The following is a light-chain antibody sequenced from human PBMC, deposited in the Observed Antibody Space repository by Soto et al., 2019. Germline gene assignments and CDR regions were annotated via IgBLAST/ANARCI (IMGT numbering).Light chain of an antibody. CDR2: DAS. CDR1: QSVSSS. CDR3: QQRSNWPRT. J-gene: IGKJ2*01. V-gene: IGKV3-11*01. Sequence: EIVLTQSPATLSLSPGERATLSCSASQSVSSSLAWYQQKPGQAPRLLIYDASNRATDIPARFSGSGSGTYFTLTINSLEPEDFAVYYCQQRSNWPRTFGQGTKLEIK.